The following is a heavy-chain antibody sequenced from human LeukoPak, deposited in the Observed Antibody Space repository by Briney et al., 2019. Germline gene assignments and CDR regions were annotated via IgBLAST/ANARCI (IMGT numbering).Heavy chain of an antibody. CDR2: TSGYNGNT. CDR1: GYTFTTYG. CDR3: ARGDYGGNPDC. D-gene: IGHD4-23*01. V-gene: IGHV1-18*01. J-gene: IGHJ4*02. Sequence: GASVKVSCKASGYTFTTYGITWVRQAPGQGLEWMGWTSGYNGNTIYAQKLQGRVTMTTDTSTSTAYMGLRSLRSDDTAVYYCARGDYGGNPDCWGQGTLVTVSS.